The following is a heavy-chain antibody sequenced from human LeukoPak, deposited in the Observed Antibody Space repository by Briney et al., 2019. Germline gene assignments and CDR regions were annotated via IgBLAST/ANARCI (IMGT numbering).Heavy chain of an antibody. D-gene: IGHD5-24*01. Sequence: GGSLRLSCVASGFPFSSYWMTWVRQAPGTGLEWVANIKQDGSKKSYVDSVKGRFTISRDNAKNSLYLQMNSLRAEDTAIYYCTRVGYIDEGIDYWGQGTLVTVSS. CDR1: GFPFSSYW. V-gene: IGHV3-7*04. CDR2: IKQDGSKK. CDR3: TRVGYIDEGIDY. J-gene: IGHJ4*02.